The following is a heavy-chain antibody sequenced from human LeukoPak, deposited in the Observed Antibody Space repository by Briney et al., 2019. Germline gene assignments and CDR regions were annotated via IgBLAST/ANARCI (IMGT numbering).Heavy chain of an antibody. J-gene: IGHJ4*02. CDR3: ARGYVCSGGSCLSDY. V-gene: IGHV3-53*01. Sequence: GGSLRLSCASSGFTFSSYAMSWVRQAPGKGLEGVSVIYSGGSTYYADSVEGRLTISRDNSKTTLYLQMNSLRAEDTAVYYCARGYVCSGGSCLSDYWGQGTLVTVPS. CDR2: IYSGGST. D-gene: IGHD2-15*01. CDR1: GFTFSSYA.